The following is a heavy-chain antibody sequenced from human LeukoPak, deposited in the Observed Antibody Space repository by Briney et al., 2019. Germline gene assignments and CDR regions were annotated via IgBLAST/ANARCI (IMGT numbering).Heavy chain of an antibody. CDR2: IYYSGST. CDR3: AKDYRLPPLYSSSSLVGVTFDY. J-gene: IGHJ4*02. Sequence: SETLSLTCTVSGGSISSSSYYWGWIRQPPGKGLEWIGSIYYSGSTYYNPSLKSRVTISVDTSKNQFSLKLSSVTAEDTAVYYCAKDYRLPPLYSSSSLVGVTFDYWGQGTLVTVSS. V-gene: IGHV4-39*07. CDR1: GGSISSSSYY. D-gene: IGHD6-6*01.